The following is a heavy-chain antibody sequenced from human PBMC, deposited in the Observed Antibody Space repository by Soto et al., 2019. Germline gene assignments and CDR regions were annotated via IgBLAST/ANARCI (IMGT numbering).Heavy chain of an antibody. J-gene: IGHJ6*02. CDR1: GGTFSSYA. CDR3: ARGSIAARLFVVFRKRYYGMDV. D-gene: IGHD6-6*01. V-gene: IGHV1-69*13. Sequence: GASVKVSCKASGGTFSSYAISWVRQAPGQGLEWMGGIIPIFGTANYAQKFQGRVTITADESTSTAYMELSSLRSEDTAVYYCARGSIAARLFVVFRKRYYGMDVWGQGTTVTVSS. CDR2: IIPIFGTA.